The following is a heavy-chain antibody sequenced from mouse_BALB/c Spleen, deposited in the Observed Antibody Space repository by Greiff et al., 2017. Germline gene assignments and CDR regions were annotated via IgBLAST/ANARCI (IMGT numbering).Heavy chain of an antibody. V-gene: IGHV2-9*02. CDR2: IWAGGST. Sequence: QVQLKESGPGLVAPSQSLSITCTVSGFSLTSYGVHWVRQPPGKGLEWLGVIWAGGSTNYNSALMSRLSISKDNSKSQVFLKMNSLQTDDTAMYYCAREETSYGAWFAYWGQGTLVTVSA. D-gene: IGHD1-1*01. J-gene: IGHJ3*01. CDR1: GFSLTSYG. CDR3: AREETSYGAWFAY.